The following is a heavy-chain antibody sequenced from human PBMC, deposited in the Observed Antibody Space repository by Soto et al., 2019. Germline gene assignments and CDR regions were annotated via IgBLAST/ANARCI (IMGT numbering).Heavy chain of an antibody. CDR2: INHSGST. CDR1: GGSFSGYY. V-gene: IGHV4-34*01. J-gene: IGHJ6*02. Sequence: SETLSLTCAVYGGSFSGYYLSWIRQPPGKGLEWIGEINHSGSTNYNPSLKSRVTISVDTSKNQFSLKLSSVTAADTAVYYCARLPPTTVTTPYYYYYYGMDVWGQGTTVTVSS. D-gene: IGHD4-4*01. CDR3: ARLPPTTVTTPYYYYYYGMDV.